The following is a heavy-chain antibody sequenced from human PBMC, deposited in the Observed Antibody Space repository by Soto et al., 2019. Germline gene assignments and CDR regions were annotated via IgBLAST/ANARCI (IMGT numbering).Heavy chain of an antibody. D-gene: IGHD3-3*02. CDR3: AREHSTNRGRFDP. CDR2: MNPNKGST. Sequence: QVQLVQSGAEVKKPGASVKVSCKASGYTFTSSDINWVRQATGQGLEWMGWMNPNKGSTGYAQKFQGRVTMTRDTSINTAYMELTSLRSDDTAVYYCAREHSTNRGRFDPWGQGTPVTVSS. CDR1: GYTFTSSD. V-gene: IGHV1-8*01. J-gene: IGHJ5*02.